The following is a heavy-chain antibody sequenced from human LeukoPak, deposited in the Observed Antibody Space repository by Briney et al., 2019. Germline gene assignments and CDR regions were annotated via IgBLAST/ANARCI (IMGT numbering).Heavy chain of an antibody. CDR3: ARRAEDDASYYYYMDV. CDR1: GFTFSSYG. CDR2: ISTSSSYI. J-gene: IGHJ6*03. V-gene: IGHV3-21*01. Sequence: PGGSLRLSCAASGFTFSSYGMRWVRQAPGKGLEWVSSISTSSSYIYYADSVKGRFTISRDNAKKSLYLQMNSLRAEDTAVYYCARRAEDDASYYYYMDVWGKGTTVTVSS. D-gene: IGHD1-1*01.